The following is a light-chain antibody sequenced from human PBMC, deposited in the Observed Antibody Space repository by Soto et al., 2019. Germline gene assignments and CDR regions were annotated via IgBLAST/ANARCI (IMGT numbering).Light chain of an antibody. CDR1: QSVSRY. CDR3: HQRSAWPRT. V-gene: IGKV3-11*01. J-gene: IGKJ1*01. CDR2: DAS. Sequence: EIVLTQSPVTLSLSPGERATLSCRASQSVSRYLGWFQQKPGQAPRLLIHDASNRATGIPDRFSGSGSGTDFTLTISSLEPEDFAVYYCHQRSAWPRTFGQGTKVEIK.